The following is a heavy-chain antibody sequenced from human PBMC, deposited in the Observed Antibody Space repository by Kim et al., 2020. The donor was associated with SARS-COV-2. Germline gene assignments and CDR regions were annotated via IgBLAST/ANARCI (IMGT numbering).Heavy chain of an antibody. J-gene: IGHJ6*02. CDR3: AKGAHSGTSLSWSRDYYGMDV. D-gene: IGHD1-26*01. Sequence: GGSLRLSCAASGFTFSSYGMHWVRQAPGKGLEWVAVIWYDGSNKYYADSVKGRFTISRDNSKNTLYLQMNSLRAEDTAVYYCAKGAHSGTSLSWSRDYYGMDVWRQGTTVTVSS. CDR2: IWYDGSNK. V-gene: IGHV3-33*06. CDR1: GFTFSSYG.